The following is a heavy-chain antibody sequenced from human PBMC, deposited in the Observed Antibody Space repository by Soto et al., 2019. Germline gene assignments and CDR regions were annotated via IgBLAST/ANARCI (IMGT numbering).Heavy chain of an antibody. CDR2: IESDGSST. J-gene: IGHJ4*02. CDR3: ARDRADPIGDYHPLFDS. CDR1: VFTFSSHW. D-gene: IGHD2-21*01. V-gene: IGHV3-74*01. Sequence: GWSLRLSCASSVFTFSSHWMHWVRQAPGKGLVWVSRIESDGSSTNYAGSVKGRFTVSRDNAKNTLYLQMNSLRVEDTAVYYRARDRADPIGDYHPLFDSWGLGTLVTVSS.